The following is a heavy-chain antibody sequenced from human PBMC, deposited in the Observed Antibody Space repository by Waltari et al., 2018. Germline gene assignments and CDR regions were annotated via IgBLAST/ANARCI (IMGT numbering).Heavy chain of an antibody. Sequence: EVQLLESGGGLVQPGGSLILSCAASGFTFNNYAMSWVRQAPGKGLEWVSVIYSGGTTYYADSVKGRFTISRDNSKNTLYLQMNSLRPEDTAVYHCAKEDFGGVDHWGQGTLVTVSS. J-gene: IGHJ5*02. CDR3: AKEDFGGVDH. CDR2: VIYSGGTT. V-gene: IGHV3-23*03. D-gene: IGHD3-16*01. CDR1: GFTFNNYA.